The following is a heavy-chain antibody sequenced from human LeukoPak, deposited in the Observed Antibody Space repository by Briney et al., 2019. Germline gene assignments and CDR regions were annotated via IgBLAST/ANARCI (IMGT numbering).Heavy chain of an antibody. CDR2: ISYDGSNK. J-gene: IGHJ6*02. D-gene: IGHD2-15*01. Sequence: GGSLRLSCAASGFTFSSYAMHWVRQAPGKGLEWVAVISYDGSNKYYADSVKGRFTISRDNSKNTLYLQMNSLRAEDTAVYYCARDHDEVAIYYYYGMDVWGQGTTVTVSS. CDR3: ARDHDEVAIYYYYGMDV. CDR1: GFTFSSYA. V-gene: IGHV3-30-3*01.